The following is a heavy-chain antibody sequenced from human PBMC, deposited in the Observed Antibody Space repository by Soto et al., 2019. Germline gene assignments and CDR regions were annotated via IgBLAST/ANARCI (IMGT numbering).Heavy chain of an antibody. D-gene: IGHD3-22*01. Sequence: EVQLVESGGGLVQPGGSLRLSCAASGFTVSSNYMSWVRQAPGKGLEWVSVIYSGGTTYYADSVKGRFTISRDNSKNTLYLQMNSLRAGDTAVYYCARKGDSSDYRGWVDPWGQGTLVTVSS. CDR3: ARKGDSSDYRGWVDP. CDR1: GFTVSSNY. CDR2: IYSGGTT. J-gene: IGHJ5*02. V-gene: IGHV3-66*01.